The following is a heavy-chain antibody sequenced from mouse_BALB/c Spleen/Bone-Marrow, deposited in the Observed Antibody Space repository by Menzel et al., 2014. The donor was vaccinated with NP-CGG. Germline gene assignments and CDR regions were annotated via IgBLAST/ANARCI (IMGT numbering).Heavy chain of an antibody. CDR2: IDPSDSET. J-gene: IGHJ4*01. CDR3: AREAGCYYAMDY. V-gene: IGHV1S126*01. D-gene: IGHD6-1*01. CDR1: GYSFTSYW. Sequence: QVQLQQSGPQLVRPGASVKISCKASGYSFTSYWMHWVKQRPGQGLEWIGMIDPSDSETRLNQKFKDKATLTVDKSSSTAYMQPSSPTSEDSAVYYCAREAGCYYAMDYWGQGTSVTVSS.